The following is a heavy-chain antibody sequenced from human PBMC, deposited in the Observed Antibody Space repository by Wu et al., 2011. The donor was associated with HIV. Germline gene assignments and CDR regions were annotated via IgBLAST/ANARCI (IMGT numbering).Heavy chain of an antibody. D-gene: IGHD2/OR15-2a*01. J-gene: IGHJ4*02. CDR2: IIPIFGTA. CDR1: GGTFSSYA. Sequence: QVQLVQSGAEVKKPGSSVKVSCKASGGTFSSYAISWVRQAPGQGLEWMGRIIPIFGTANYAQKFQGRVTITADKSTSTAYMELSSLRSEDTAVYYCARDRGKRENGDSRTTLGYWGQGTLVTGLL. V-gene: IGHV1-69*14. CDR3: ARDRGKRENGDSRTTLGY.